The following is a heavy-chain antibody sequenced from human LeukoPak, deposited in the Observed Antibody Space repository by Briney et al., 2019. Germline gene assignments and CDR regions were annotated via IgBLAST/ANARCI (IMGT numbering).Heavy chain of an antibody. CDR3: ARGPSAYPKCFDY. D-gene: IGHD5-12*01. Sequence: PPGGSLSPSCAASGFNSSSLVMHWVRQAPGKGLEWVAVIWYDGSNKYYADSVKGRFTISRDNSKNTLYLQMNSLRAEDTAVYYCARGPSAYPKCFDYWGQGTLVTVSS. CDR2: IWYDGSNK. CDR1: GFNSSSLV. J-gene: IGHJ4*02. V-gene: IGHV3-33*01.